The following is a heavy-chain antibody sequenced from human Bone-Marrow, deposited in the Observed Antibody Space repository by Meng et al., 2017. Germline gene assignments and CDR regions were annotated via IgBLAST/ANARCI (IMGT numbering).Heavy chain of an antibody. CDR2: IETKSEGGTA. J-gene: IGHJ4*02. D-gene: IGHD6-13*01. CDR3: ATGAAAADH. V-gene: IGHV3-15*04. CDR1: GVSFRAAW. Sequence: GEVVGYGGGLVKAGGALSLACVASGVSFRAAWMSWVRQAPGKGLEWVGRIETKSEGGTADYAAPVKGRFSISRDDSKNTLYLQMNTLISEDTGVYFCATGAAAADHWGQGTLVTASS.